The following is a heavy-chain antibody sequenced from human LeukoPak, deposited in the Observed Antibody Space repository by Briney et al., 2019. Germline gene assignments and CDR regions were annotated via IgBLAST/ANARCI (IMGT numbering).Heavy chain of an antibody. J-gene: IGHJ3*02. D-gene: IGHD6-6*01. V-gene: IGHV1-69*05. CDR1: GGTFSSYA. CDR3: ASDWPPWQLPYHDAFDI. CDR2: IIPIFGTA. Sequence: SVKVSCKASGGTFSSYAISWVRQAPGQGLEWMGRIIPIFGTANYAQKFQGRVTITTDESTSTAYMELSSLRSEDTAVYYCASDWPPWQLPYHDAFDIWGQGTMVTVSS.